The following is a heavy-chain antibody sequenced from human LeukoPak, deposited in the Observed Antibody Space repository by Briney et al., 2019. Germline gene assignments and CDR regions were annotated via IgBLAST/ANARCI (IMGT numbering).Heavy chain of an antibody. CDR3: AREVRTVYYYYYMDV. CDR1: DDSSSSSH. V-gene: IGHV4-59*01. D-gene: IGHD1-1*01. Sequence: SETLSLTCTVSDDSSSSSHWSWIRQSPGKGLEWIGYIYYSGSTNYNPSLKSRVTISVDTSKNQFSLKLRSVTAADTAVYYCAREVRTVYYYYYMDVWGKGTTVTISS. J-gene: IGHJ6*03. CDR2: IYYSGST.